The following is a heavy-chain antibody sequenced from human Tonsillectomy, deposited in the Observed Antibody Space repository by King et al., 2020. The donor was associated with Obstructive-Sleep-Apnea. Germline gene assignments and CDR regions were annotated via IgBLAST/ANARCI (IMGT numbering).Heavy chain of an antibody. Sequence: QLQESGPGLVKPSQTLSLTCTVSGGSISSGGYYWSWIRQHPGKGLEWIGNIYYSGSTYYNPSLKSRVTISVDTSKNQFSLKLSSVTAADTAVYYCARDRAEYYYGMDVWGQGTTVTVSS. V-gene: IGHV4-31*03. CDR1: GGSISSGGYY. CDR3: ARDRAEYYYGMDV. CDR2: IYYSGST. J-gene: IGHJ6*02.